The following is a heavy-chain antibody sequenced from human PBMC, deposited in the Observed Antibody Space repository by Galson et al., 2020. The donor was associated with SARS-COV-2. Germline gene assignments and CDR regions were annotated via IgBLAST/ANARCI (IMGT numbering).Heavy chain of an antibody. D-gene: IGHD3-22*01. V-gene: IGHV3-30-3*01. CDR1: GFTFSSYA. CDR2: ISYDGINK. CDR3: ASERYYYDSSGYGCFDY. J-gene: IGHJ4*02. Sequence: GESLKISCAASGFTFSSYAMHWVRQAPGKGLEWVAVISYDGINKYYADSVKGRFTISRDNSKNTLYLQMNSLRAEDTAVYYCASERYYYDSSGYGCFDYWGQGTLVTVSS.